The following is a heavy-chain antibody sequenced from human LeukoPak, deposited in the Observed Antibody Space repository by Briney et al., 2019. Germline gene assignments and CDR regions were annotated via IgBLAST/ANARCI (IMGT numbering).Heavy chain of an antibody. CDR1: GFTFSSYA. D-gene: IGHD4-11*01. J-gene: IGHJ6*02. Sequence: GGSLRLSCAASGFTFSSYAMSWVRQAPGKGLEWVSAISGSGGSTYYADSVKGRFTISRDNSKNTLYLQMNSLRAEDTAVYYCAKDKTGRFGYSNHYYYYYGMDVWGQGTTVTVSS. CDR3: AKDKTGRFGYSNHYYYYYGMDV. CDR2: ISGSGGST. V-gene: IGHV3-23*01.